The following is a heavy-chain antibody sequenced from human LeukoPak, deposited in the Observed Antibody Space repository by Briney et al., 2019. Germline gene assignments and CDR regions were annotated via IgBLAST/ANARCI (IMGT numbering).Heavy chain of an antibody. J-gene: IGHJ4*02. D-gene: IGHD3-10*01. CDR3: ARGITMVRGVIMEDY. Sequence: GGSLRLSCAASGFTFSSYSMNWVRQAPGKGLELVSSISSSSSYIYYADSVKGRFTISRGNAKNSLYLQMNSLRAEDTAVYYCARGITMVRGVIMEDYWGQGTLVTVSS. CDR2: ISSSSSYI. V-gene: IGHV3-21*01. CDR1: GFTFSSYS.